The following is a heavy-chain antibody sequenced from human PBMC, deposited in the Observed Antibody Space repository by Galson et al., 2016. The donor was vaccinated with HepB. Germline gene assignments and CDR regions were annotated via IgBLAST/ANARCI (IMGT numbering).Heavy chain of an antibody. D-gene: IGHD2-21*01. CDR1: GGSISSGGYF. Sequence: LSLTCPVSGGSISSGGYFWNWIRQHPGKGLEWIGYIYYSGSTYYNPSLKSRVTISVDTSKNQFSLKLSSVTAADTAVYYGARARGIATSPYFYYGMDVWGQGTTVTVSS. CDR3: ARARGIATSPYFYYGMDV. CDR2: IYYSGST. J-gene: IGHJ6*02. V-gene: IGHV4-31*03.